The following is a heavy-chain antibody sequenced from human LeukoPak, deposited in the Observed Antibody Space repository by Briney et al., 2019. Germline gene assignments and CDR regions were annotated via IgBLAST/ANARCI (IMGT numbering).Heavy chain of an antibody. J-gene: IGHJ4*02. V-gene: IGHV3-74*01. Sequence: GGSLRLSCEASGFTFSSYWMHWVRQAPGKGRVWVSRINSDGSSTSYADSVKGRFTISRDNAKNTLYLQMNSLRAEDTAVYYCAREYYGSGSYPDYWGQGTLVTVSS. CDR2: INSDGSST. CDR3: AREYYGSGSYPDY. D-gene: IGHD3-10*01. CDR1: GFTFSSYW.